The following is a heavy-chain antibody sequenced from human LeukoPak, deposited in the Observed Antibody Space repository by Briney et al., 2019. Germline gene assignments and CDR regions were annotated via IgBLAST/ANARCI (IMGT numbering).Heavy chain of an antibody. CDR1: GGTFSKYT. Sequence: GASVKVSCKASGGTFSKYTISWVRQRPGQGLEWMGGITPLFGTANYAQKFQGRVTITADESASTAYMELSSLRSEDTAVYYCAKNVRDTGTFDYWGQGTLVTVSS. CDR2: ITPLFGTA. V-gene: IGHV1-69*13. CDR3: AKNVRDTGTFDY. D-gene: IGHD5-18*01. J-gene: IGHJ4*02.